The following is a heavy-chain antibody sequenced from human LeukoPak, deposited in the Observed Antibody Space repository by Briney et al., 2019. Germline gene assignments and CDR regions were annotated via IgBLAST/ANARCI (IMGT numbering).Heavy chain of an antibody. D-gene: IGHD4-23*01. CDR1: GGSISSYY. J-gene: IGHJ6*03. CDR2: IYTSGST. V-gene: IGHV4-4*09. CDR3: VRDSMRWGYHYMDV. Sequence: SETLSLTCTVSGGSISSYYWSWIRQPPGKGLEWIGYIYTSGSTNYNPSLKSRVTISVDTSKNQFSLKLSSVTAADTAVYYCVRDSMRWGYHYMDVWGKGTTVTVSS.